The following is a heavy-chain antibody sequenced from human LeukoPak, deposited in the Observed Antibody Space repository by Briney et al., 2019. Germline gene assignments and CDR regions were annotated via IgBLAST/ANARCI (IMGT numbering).Heavy chain of an antibody. Sequence: SETLSLTCTVSGGSISSYYWSWIRQPPGKGLEWIRYIYYSGSTNYNPSLKSRVTISVDTSKNQFSLKLSSVTAADTAVYYCARAAVAAAAAHMDVWGKGTTVTVSS. J-gene: IGHJ6*03. D-gene: IGHD6-13*01. CDR2: IYYSGST. CDR1: GGSISSYY. V-gene: IGHV4-59*01. CDR3: ARAAVAAAAAHMDV.